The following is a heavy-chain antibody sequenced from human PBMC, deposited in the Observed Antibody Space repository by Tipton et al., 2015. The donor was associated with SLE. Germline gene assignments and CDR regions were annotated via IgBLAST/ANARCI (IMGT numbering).Heavy chain of an antibody. CDR3: ARVGLPRAFDI. V-gene: IGHV4-59*11. J-gene: IGHJ3*02. Sequence: TLSLTCTVSGGSISRHYWSWIRQPPGKGLEWIGYIYYSGSTNYNPSLKSRVTISVETSQNQFSLKLSSVTAADTAVYYCARVGLPRAFDIWGQGTMVTVSS. D-gene: IGHD2-15*01. CDR2: IYYSGST. CDR1: GGSISRHY.